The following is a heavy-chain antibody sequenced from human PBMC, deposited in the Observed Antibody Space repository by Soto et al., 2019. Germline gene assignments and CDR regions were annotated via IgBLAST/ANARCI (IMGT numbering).Heavy chain of an antibody. J-gene: IGHJ4*02. Sequence: PSETLSLTCTVSGGSIISSSYYWGWIRQPPGKGLEWIGSIYYSGSTYYNPSLKSRVTISVDTSKNQFSLKLSSVTAADTAVYYCARLYYDFWSDVNFDYWGQGTLVTVSS. D-gene: IGHD3-3*01. CDR1: GGSIISSSYY. V-gene: IGHV4-39*01. CDR3: ARLYYDFWSDVNFDY. CDR2: IYYSGST.